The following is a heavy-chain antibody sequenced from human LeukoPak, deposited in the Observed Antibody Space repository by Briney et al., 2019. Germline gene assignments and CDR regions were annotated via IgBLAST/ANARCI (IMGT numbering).Heavy chain of an antibody. CDR3: ARPYGDYAPFQH. D-gene: IGHD4-17*01. CDR1: GFTVSSNY. J-gene: IGHJ1*01. CDR2: IYSGGST. V-gene: IGHV3-53*01. Sequence: PGGSLRLSCAASGFTVSSNYMSWVRQAPGKGLEWVSVIYSGGSTYYADSVKGQFTISRDNSKNTLYLQMNSLRAEDTAVYYCARPYGDYAPFQHWGQGTLVTVSS.